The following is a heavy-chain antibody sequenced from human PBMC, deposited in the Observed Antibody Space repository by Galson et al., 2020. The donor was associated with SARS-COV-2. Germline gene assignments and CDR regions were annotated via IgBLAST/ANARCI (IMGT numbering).Heavy chain of an antibody. CDR1: DFAFEDFA. Sequence: GGSLRLSCVTSDFAFEDFAMHWVRQAPGKGLEWVAGIRWHSNKVDYADSVKGRFTISRDSAKKSLYLQMNSLRPDDTALYYCAKDIGGILVAGHYWCFDLWGRGTLVTVSS. V-gene: IGHV3-9*01. D-gene: IGHD6-19*01. CDR3: AKDIGGILVAGHYWCFDL. J-gene: IGHJ2*01. CDR2: IRWHSNKV.